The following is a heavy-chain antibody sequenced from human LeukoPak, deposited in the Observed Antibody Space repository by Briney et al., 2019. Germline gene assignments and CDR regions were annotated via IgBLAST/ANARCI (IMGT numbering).Heavy chain of an antibody. Sequence: GASVKVSCKASGGTFSSYAISWVRQAPGQGLEWMGGIIPIFGTANYAQKFQGRVTITADESTSTAYMELSSLRSEDTAVYYCAREGGDCSSTSCYRYWGQGTLVTVSS. V-gene: IGHV1-69*13. D-gene: IGHD2-2*01. CDR1: GGTFSSYA. CDR2: IIPIFGTA. CDR3: AREGGDCSSTSCYRY. J-gene: IGHJ4*02.